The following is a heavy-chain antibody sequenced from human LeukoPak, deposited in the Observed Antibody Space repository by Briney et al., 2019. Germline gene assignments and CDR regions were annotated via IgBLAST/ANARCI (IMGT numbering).Heavy chain of an antibody. V-gene: IGHV3-23*01. Sequence: GGSLRLSCAAPGFTFSSYAMSWVRQVPGKGLEWVSVISGSGGSTYYADSVNGRFTISRDNSKNTLYLQMISLRAEDTAVYYCAKGGGSYFRRVTYYYYYMDVWGKGTTVTVSS. CDR1: GFTFSSYA. CDR3: AKGGGSYFRRVTYYYYYMDV. CDR2: ISGSGGST. D-gene: IGHD1-26*01. J-gene: IGHJ6*03.